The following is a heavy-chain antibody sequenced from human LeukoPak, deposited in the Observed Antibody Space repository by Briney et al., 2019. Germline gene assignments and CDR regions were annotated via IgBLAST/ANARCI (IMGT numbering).Heavy chain of an antibody. CDR2: IYTSGST. CDR1: GGSISSYY. J-gene: IGHJ6*03. Sequence: KPSETLSLTCTVSGGSISSYYWSWIRQPAGKGLEWIGRIYTSGSTNYNPSLKSRVTMSVDTSKNQFSLKLSSVTAADTAVYYCARDQGSGSYPYYYYYMDVWGKGTTVTLSS. D-gene: IGHD1-26*01. V-gene: IGHV4-4*07. CDR3: ARDQGSGSYPYYYYYMDV.